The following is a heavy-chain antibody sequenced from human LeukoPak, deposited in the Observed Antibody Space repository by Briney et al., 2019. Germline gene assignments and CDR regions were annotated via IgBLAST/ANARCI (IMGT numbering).Heavy chain of an antibody. CDR2: ISWNSGSI. Sequence: LPGGSLRLSRAASGFTFDDYAMHWVRQAPGKGLEWVSGISWNSGSIGYADSVKGRFTISRDNAKNSLYLQMNSLRAEDTALYYCAKGLVAGTGYYYYGMDVWGQGTTVTVSS. CDR3: AKGLVAGTGYYYYGMDV. D-gene: IGHD6-19*01. CDR1: GFTFDDYA. V-gene: IGHV3-9*01. J-gene: IGHJ6*02.